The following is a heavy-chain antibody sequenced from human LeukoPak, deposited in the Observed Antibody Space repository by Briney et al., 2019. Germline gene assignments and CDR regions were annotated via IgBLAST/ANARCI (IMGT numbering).Heavy chain of an antibody. CDR1: GYTFTSYG. CDR3: ARDDGYCSSTSCYTMDY. J-gene: IGHJ4*02. CDR2: ISAYNGNT. V-gene: IGHV1-18*01. D-gene: IGHD2-2*02. Sequence: ASVKVSCKASGYTFTSYGISWVRQAPGQGLEWMGWISAYNGNTNYAQKLQGRVTMTTDTSTSTAYMELRSLRSDDTAVYYCARDDGYCSSTSCYTMDYWGQGILVTVSS.